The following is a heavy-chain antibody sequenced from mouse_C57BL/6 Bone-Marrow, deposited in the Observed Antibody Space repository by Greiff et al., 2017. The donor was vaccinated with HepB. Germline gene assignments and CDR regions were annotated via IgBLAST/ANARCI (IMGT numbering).Heavy chain of an antibody. Sequence: VQLQQSGPGLVKPSQSLSLTCSVTGYSITSGYYWNWIRQFPGNKLEWMGYISYDGSNNYNPSLKNRISITRDTSKNQFFLKLNSVTTEDTATYYCAREGGSSYYAMDYWGQGTSVTVSS. CDR2: ISYDGSN. J-gene: IGHJ4*01. CDR3: AREGGSSYYAMDY. V-gene: IGHV3-6*01. CDR1: GYSITSGYY. D-gene: IGHD1-1*01.